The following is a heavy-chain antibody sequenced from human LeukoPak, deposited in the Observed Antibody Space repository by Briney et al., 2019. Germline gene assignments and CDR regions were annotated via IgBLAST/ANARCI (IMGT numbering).Heavy chain of an antibody. CDR1: GFTFSSYG. J-gene: IGHJ4*02. Sequence: PGGSLRLSCAASGFTFSSYGVHWVRQAPGKGLEWVAVISYDGSNKYYADSVKGRFTISRDNSKNTLYLQMNSLRAEDTAVYYCAKDQILEGFDYWGQGTLVTVSS. CDR2: ISYDGSNK. CDR3: AKDQILEGFDY. V-gene: IGHV3-30*18.